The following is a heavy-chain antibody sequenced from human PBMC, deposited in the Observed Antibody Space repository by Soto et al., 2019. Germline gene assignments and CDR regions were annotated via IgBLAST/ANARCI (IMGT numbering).Heavy chain of an antibody. V-gene: IGHV1-18*01. CDR2: ISAYNGNT. CDR3: ARLGATTDGYYYGMDV. D-gene: IGHD1-26*01. J-gene: IGHJ6*02. Sequence: QVQLVQSGAEVKKPGASVKVSCKASGYTFTSYGISWVRQAPGQGLEWMGWISAYNGNTNYAQKLQGRVTMTTDTSASTAYMELRSLRSDGTAVYYCARLGATTDGYYYGMDVWGQGTTVTVSS. CDR1: GYTFTSYG.